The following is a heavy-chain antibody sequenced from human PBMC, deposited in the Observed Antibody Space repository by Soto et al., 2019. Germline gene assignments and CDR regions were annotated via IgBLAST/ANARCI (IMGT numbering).Heavy chain of an antibody. CDR1: GYTFTSYA. V-gene: IGHV1-3*01. J-gene: IGHJ4*02. CDR2: INAGNGNT. CDR3: ARGEYYYDSSGYYADFDY. Sequence: ASVKVSCKASGYTFTSYAMHWVRQAPGQRLEWMGWINAGNGNTKYSQKFQGRVTITADKSTSTAYMELSSLRSEDTAVYYCARGEYYYDSSGYYADFDYWGQGTLVTVSS. D-gene: IGHD3-22*01.